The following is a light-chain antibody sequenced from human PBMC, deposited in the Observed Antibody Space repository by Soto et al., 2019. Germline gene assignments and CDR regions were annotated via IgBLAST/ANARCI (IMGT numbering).Light chain of an antibody. CDR1: SSDIGTYDY. Sequence: QSALTQPPSASGSPGQSVTISCTGTSSDIGTYDYVSWYQQHPGKAPKLMIYEVSNRPSGVSNRFSGSKSGNTASLTISGLQAEDEADYYCSSYTSSNTLEVFGTGTKLTVL. V-gene: IGLV2-14*01. CDR3: SSYTSSNTLEV. J-gene: IGLJ1*01. CDR2: EVS.